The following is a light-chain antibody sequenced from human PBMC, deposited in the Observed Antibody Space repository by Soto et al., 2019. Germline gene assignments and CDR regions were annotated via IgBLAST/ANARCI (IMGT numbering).Light chain of an antibody. CDR1: QSVSSN. CDR3: KQYNNWPPWT. J-gene: IGKJ1*01. Sequence: EIVMTQSPATLSVSPGERATLSGRASQSVSSNLAWYQQKPGQAPRLLIYGASTRATAIPARFSGSGSGTEFTLNISSLQSEDFAVYYCKQYNNWPPWTFGQGPKVEIK. CDR2: GAS. V-gene: IGKV3-15*01.